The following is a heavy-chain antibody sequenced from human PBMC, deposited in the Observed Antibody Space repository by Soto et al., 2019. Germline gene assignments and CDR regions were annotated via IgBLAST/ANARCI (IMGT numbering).Heavy chain of an antibody. Sequence: QLVESGGGFVKPGMSLRLTCEASGFNFSNAWMTWVRQAPGKGLERVGLIRSQGDGGAADYAAPVRGRFTISRDDSQHLVFLHMDNLQPEDTAFYYCIPAPRRWGQGTLVTVSS. V-gene: IGHV3-15*01. CDR3: IPAPRR. CDR1: GFNFSNAW. J-gene: IGHJ4*02. CDR2: IRSQGDGGAA.